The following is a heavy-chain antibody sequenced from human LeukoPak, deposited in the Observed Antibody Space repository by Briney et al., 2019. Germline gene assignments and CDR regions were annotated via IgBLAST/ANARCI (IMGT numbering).Heavy chain of an antibody. CDR3: SGEIGEGFDY. V-gene: IGHV4-34*01. CDR2: INHSGST. CDR1: GGSFRGYY. Sequence: PSETLSLTCAVYGGSFRGYYWSWIRQPPGKGLEWIGEINHSGSTNYNPSLKSRVTISVDTSKNQFSLKLSSVTAADTAVYYCSGEIGEGFDYWGQGTLVTVSS. J-gene: IGHJ4*02. D-gene: IGHD3-10*01.